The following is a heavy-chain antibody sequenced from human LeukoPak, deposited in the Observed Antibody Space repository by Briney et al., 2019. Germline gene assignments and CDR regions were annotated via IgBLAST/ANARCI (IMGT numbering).Heavy chain of an antibody. CDR2: INPNSGGT. V-gene: IGHV1-2*02. Sequence: GASVKVSCKASGYTFTGYYMHWVRQAPGQGLERMGWINPNSGGTNYAQKFQGRVTMTEDTSTDTAYMELSSLRSEDTAVYYCATDHRLIWSWGQGTLVTVSS. CDR1: GYTFTGYY. D-gene: IGHD3-10*01. CDR3: ATDHRLIWS. J-gene: IGHJ5*02.